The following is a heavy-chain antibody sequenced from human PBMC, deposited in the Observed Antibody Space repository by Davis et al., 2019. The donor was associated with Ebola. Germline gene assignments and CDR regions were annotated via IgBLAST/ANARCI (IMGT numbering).Heavy chain of an antibody. V-gene: IGHV2-70*01. Sequence: SGPTLVKPTQTLTLTCTFSGFSLNTIGMCVTWIRQPPGKALEWLAIIDWDNDKYYSTSLKTRLTISKDTSKNQVVLTMTNMDPVDTATYYCARIPTCLYDILTGYPSGHFDYWGQGTLVTVSS. CDR1: GFSLNTIGMC. J-gene: IGHJ4*02. D-gene: IGHD3-9*01. CDR3: ARIPTCLYDILTGYPSGHFDY. CDR2: IDWDNDK.